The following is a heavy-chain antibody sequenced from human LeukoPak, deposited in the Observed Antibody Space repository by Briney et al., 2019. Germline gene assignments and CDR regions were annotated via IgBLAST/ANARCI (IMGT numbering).Heavy chain of an antibody. CDR2: INPNSGGT. CDR1: GYTFTGYY. J-gene: IGHJ5*02. V-gene: IGHV1-2*02. D-gene: IGHD3-10*01. CDR3: AIRRITMVRETKPFDP. Sequence: GASVKVSCKASGYTFTGYYMHWVQQAPGQGLEWMGWINPNSGGTNYAQKFQGRVTMTRDTSISTAYMELSRLRSDDTAVYYCAIRRITMVRETKPFDPWGQGTLVTVSS.